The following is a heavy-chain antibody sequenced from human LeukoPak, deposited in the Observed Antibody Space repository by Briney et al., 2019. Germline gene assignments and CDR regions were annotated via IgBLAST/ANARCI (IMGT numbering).Heavy chain of an antibody. CDR3: ARDRPYTGGWRGFDY. Sequence: GASVKVSCKASGGTFSRYAISWVRQAPGQGLEWMGGIIPMFGIANYAQKFQGRVTITADESTSTAYMELSSLRSEDTAVYYCARDRPYTGGWRGFDYWGQGTLVTVSS. CDR2: IIPMFGIA. J-gene: IGHJ4*02. V-gene: IGHV1-69*13. D-gene: IGHD6-19*01. CDR1: GGTFSRYA.